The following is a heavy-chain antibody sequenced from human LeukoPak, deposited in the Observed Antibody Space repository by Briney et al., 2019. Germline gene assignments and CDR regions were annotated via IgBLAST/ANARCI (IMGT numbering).Heavy chain of an antibody. CDR2: ISAYNGNT. CDR3: ARDLNAYYDSSGSLDY. D-gene: IGHD3-22*01. Sequence: GASVKVSCKASGYTFTSYGISWVRQAPRQGLEWMGWISAYNGNTNYAQKLQGRVTMTTDTSTSTAYMELRSLRSDDTAVYYCARDLNAYYDSSGSLDYWGQGTLVTVSS. CDR1: GYTFTSYG. V-gene: IGHV1-18*01. J-gene: IGHJ4*02.